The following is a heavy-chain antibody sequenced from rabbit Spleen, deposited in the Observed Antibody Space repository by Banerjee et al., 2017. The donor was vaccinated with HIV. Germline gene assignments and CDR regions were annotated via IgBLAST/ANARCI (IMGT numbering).Heavy chain of an antibody. J-gene: IGHJ3*01. Sequence: QLEESAGGLVQPGGSLKLSCKASGFTISAYGVSWVRQAPGKGLEWIGYIDPNFGSTAYANWVNGRFTTSSDNAQNTLYLQMTSLTAADTATYFCARAIVPWLGLTRLDLWGQGTLVTVS. CDR3: ARAIVPWLGLTRLDL. V-gene: IGHV1S7*01. CDR2: IDPNFGST. D-gene: IGHD4-1*01. CDR1: GFTISAYG.